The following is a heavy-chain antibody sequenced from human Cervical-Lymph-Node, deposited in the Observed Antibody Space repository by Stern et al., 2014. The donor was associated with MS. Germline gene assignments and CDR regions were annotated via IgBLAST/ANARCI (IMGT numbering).Heavy chain of an antibody. Sequence: QVQLVQSGAEVKKPGSSVKVSCKASGGTFSSYAINWVRQAPGPGTEWMGGIIPIFGTANYAQKFPGRVTITADASTATAQLELSSLRSEDTAVYYCARDSRHYDTTFYFDSWGQGTLVTVSS. CDR2: IIPIFGTA. CDR1: GGTFSSYA. V-gene: IGHV1-69*01. D-gene: IGHD2/OR15-2a*01. J-gene: IGHJ4*02. CDR3: ARDSRHYDTTFYFDS.